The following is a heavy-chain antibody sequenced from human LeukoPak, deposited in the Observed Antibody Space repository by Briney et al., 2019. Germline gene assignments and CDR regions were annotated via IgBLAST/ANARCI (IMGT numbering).Heavy chain of an antibody. CDR2: ISSNGGST. CDR3: VKDPGSSGSGYYDY. CDR1: GFTFSNYA. V-gene: IGHV3-64D*06. Sequence: GGSLRLSCSASGFTFSNYAIHWVRQAPGKGLEYVSAISSNGGSTYYADSVKGRFTISRDNSKNTLHLQMSSLRPEDTAVYYCVKDPGSSGSGYYDYWGQGTLVTVSS. J-gene: IGHJ4*02. D-gene: IGHD6-19*01.